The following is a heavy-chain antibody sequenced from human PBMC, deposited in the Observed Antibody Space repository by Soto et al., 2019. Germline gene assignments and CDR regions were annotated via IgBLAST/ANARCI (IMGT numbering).Heavy chain of an antibody. CDR3: AGSSGYSYGMDV. D-gene: IGHD3-22*01. J-gene: IGHJ6*02. Sequence: GGSLRLSCAASGFTFSSYEMNWVRQAPGKGLEWVSYISSSGSTIYYADSVKGRFTISRDNAKNSLYLQMNSLRAEDTAVYYYAGSSGYSYGMDVWGQGTTVTVSS. V-gene: IGHV3-48*03. CDR2: ISSSGSTI. CDR1: GFTFSSYE.